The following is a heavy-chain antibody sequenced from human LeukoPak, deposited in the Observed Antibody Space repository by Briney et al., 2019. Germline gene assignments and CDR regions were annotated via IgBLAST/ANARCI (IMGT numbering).Heavy chain of an antibody. CDR2: IRYDGNNK. CDR1: GFTFSNYG. Sequence: GGSLRLSCGASGFTFSNYGMLWVRQAPGKGLDWVAFIRYDGNNKLYADSVKGRFTISRDNSKNTLYLHINSLRAEDTAVYYCARRKAAAGSLNFDYWGQGTLVTVSS. V-gene: IGHV3-30*02. D-gene: IGHD6-13*01. J-gene: IGHJ4*02. CDR3: ARRKAAAGSLNFDY.